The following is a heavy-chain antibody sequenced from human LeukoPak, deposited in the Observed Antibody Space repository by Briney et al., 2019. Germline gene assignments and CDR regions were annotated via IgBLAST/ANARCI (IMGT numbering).Heavy chain of an antibody. D-gene: IGHD6-19*01. Sequence: PGGSLRLSCSASGFTFDDYAMHWFRQAPGKGLEWVSGISWNSGSIGYADSVKGRFTTSRDNAKNSLYLQMNSLRAEDTALYYCAKVASGWQNWFDPWGQGTLVTVSS. CDR2: ISWNSGSI. V-gene: IGHV3-9*01. J-gene: IGHJ5*02. CDR3: AKVASGWQNWFDP. CDR1: GFTFDDYA.